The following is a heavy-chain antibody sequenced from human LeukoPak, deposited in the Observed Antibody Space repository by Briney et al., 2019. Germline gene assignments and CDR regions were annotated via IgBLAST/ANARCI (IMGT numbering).Heavy chain of an antibody. Sequence: ASVKVSCKGSGHTLSGLLMHWVRQAPGKGLEWMGGFDPEDGETIYAQKFQGRITMTEDTTTDTAYMELSSLRSEDTAVFYCVTTLSGVRGAGHRGSGTLVTVS. J-gene: IGHJ4*01. CDR3: VTTLSGVRGAGH. V-gene: IGHV1-24*01. D-gene: IGHD3-10*01. CDR1: GHTLSGLL. CDR2: FDPEDGET.